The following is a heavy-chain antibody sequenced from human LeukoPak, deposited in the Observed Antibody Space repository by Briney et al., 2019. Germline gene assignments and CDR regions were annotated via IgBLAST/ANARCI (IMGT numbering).Heavy chain of an antibody. D-gene: IGHD2-21*02. CDR1: GVSIRSYY. CDR3: AREVTGADFDS. Sequence: SETLSLTCAVSGVSIRSYYWSWIRQPAEKGLEWIGRISSSGTTNHNPSLRSRVTMSVDTSKNQFSLELSSVTAADTAVYYCAREVTGADFDSWGQGTLVTVSS. CDR2: ISSSGTT. J-gene: IGHJ4*02. V-gene: IGHV4-4*07.